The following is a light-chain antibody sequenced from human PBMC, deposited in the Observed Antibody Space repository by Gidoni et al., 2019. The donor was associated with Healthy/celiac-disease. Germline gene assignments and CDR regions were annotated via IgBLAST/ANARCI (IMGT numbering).Light chain of an antibody. Sequence: QSVLTQPPSVSGAPGQRVTISCTGSSSNIGAGYDVHWYQQLPGTTPNLLLYGNNNRPSGVPDRFSGSKSGTSASLAITGLQAEDEADYYCQSYDSSLSGPVVFGGGTKLTVL. CDR1: SSNIGAGYD. CDR2: GNN. J-gene: IGLJ2*01. V-gene: IGLV1-40*01. CDR3: QSYDSSLSGPVV.